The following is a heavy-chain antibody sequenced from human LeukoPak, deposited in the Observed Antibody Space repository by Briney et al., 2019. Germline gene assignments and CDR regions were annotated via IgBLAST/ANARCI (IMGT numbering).Heavy chain of an antibody. D-gene: IGHD1-26*01. V-gene: IGHV3-NL1*01. Sequence: GRSLRLSCAASGFTFSSYGMHWVRQAPGKGLEWVSVIYSGGSTYYADSVKGRFTISRDNSKNTLYLQMNSLRAEDTAVYYCATGAVGALDYWGQGTLVTVSS. CDR1: GFTFSSYG. J-gene: IGHJ4*02. CDR3: ATGAVGALDY. CDR2: IYSGGST.